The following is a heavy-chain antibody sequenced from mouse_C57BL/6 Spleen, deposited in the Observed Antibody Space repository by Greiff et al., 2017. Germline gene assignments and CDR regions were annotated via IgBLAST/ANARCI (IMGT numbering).Heavy chain of an antibody. CDR3: ARAVYYGYDDWYFDV. D-gene: IGHD2-2*01. J-gene: IGHJ1*03. Sequence: HVQLQQPGAELVKPGASVKLSCKASGYTFTSYWMNWVKQRPGQGLEWIGNINPRNGGTNYNEKFKSKATLPVDKSSSTAYMQLSSLTSEDSAVYYGARAVYYGYDDWYFDVWGTGTTVTVSS. V-gene: IGHV1-53*01. CDR1: GYTFTSYW. CDR2: INPRNGGT.